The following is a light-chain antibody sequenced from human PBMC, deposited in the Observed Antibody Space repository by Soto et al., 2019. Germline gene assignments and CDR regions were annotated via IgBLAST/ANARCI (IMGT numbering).Light chain of an antibody. CDR3: QQYTPALT. CDR2: GAS. J-gene: IGKJ4*01. Sequence: EIVLTQSPGTLSLSPGERATLSCWASQTVNNNYLAWYQQKPGQAPRLLIYGASSRAAGIPDRFSGSGSGTDFALTISRLEPEDFAVYYGQQYTPALTFGGGTKVEIK. V-gene: IGKV3-20*01. CDR1: QTVNNNY.